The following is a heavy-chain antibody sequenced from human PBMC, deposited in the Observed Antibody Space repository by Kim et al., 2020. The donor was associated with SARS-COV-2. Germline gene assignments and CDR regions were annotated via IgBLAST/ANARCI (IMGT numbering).Heavy chain of an antibody. J-gene: IGHJ6*02. Sequence: RKRPSLQGQVTISADKSISTAYLQWSSLKASDTAMYYCARQGAAELGMDVWGQGTTVTVSS. V-gene: IGHV5-51*01. CDR3: ARQGAAELGMDV. D-gene: IGHD6-13*01.